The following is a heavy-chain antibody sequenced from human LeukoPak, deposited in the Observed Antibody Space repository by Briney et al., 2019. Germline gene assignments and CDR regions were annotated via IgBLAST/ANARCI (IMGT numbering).Heavy chain of an antibody. CDR3: AKDSDLWFGELLSYFDY. J-gene: IGHJ4*02. CDR1: GFTFSNAW. D-gene: IGHD3-10*01. V-gene: IGHV3-23*01. Sequence: GGSLRLSCAASGFTFSNAWMSWVREARGKGVEWGSAISGSGGSTYNAASVKGRFTISRDNTNNTLYLQMSSLRAEDTAAYYCAKDSDLWFGELLSYFDYWGQGTLVTVSS. CDR2: ISGSGGST.